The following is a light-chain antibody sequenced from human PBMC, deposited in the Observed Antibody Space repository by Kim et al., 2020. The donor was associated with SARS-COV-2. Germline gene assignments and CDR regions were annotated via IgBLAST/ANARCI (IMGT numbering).Light chain of an antibody. CDR1: QSISSY. Sequence: ARTGDRVAMTQRASQSISSYLAWYQQKTGKAPKLLIYAASTLQSGVPSRFSGSGSGTDFTLTISCLQSEDFATYYCQQYYSYPRTFGQGTKVDIK. CDR3: QQYYSYPRT. CDR2: AAS. J-gene: IGKJ1*01. V-gene: IGKV1-8*01.